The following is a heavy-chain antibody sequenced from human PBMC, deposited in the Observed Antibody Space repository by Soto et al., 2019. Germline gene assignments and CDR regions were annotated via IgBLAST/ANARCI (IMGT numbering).Heavy chain of an antibody. J-gene: IGHJ3*02. CDR2: IIPIFGTS. V-gene: IGHV1-69*12. D-gene: IGHD2-2*01. Sequence: QVQLVQSGAEVKKPGSSVKVSCKASGGTFSSYAISWVRQAPGQGLEWKGGIIPIFGTSNYAQKFQGRVTITADESTSTAYMELSSLRSEDTAVYYCARNRYCISTSCYRASFDIWGQGTMVTVSS. CDR1: GGTFSSYA. CDR3: ARNRYCISTSCYRASFDI.